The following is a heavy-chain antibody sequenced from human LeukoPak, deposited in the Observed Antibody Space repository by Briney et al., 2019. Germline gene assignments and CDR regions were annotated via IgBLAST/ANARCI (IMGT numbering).Heavy chain of an antibody. CDR2: ISGSGGST. V-gene: IGHV3-23*01. Sequence: GGSLRLSCAASGFTFSSYSMSWVRQAPGKGLEWVSDISGSGGSTYYADSVKGRFTISRDNSKNTMYLQMNSLRAEDTAVYYCAKRIQSAMAMGYWGQGTLVTVSS. CDR3: AKRIQSAMAMGY. J-gene: IGHJ4*02. CDR1: GFTFSSYS. D-gene: IGHD5-18*01.